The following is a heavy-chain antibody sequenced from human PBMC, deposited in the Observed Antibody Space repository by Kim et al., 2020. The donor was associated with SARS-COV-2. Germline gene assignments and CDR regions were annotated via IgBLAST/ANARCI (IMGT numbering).Heavy chain of an antibody. V-gene: IGHV1-3*01. CDR3: LGGYYFDY. J-gene: IGHJ4*02. CDR2: GKGNT. D-gene: IGHD2-15*01. Sequence: GKGNTMYSQKCQGRVTLSTDASASTAYMELSSLRSEDSAVYFCLGGYYFDYWGQGTLVTVSS.